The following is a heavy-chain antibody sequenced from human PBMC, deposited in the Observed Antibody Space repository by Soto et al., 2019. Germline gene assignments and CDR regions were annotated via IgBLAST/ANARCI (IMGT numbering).Heavy chain of an antibody. V-gene: IGHV6-1*01. Sequence: SQTLSLTCAISGDSVSSNSAAWNWIRQSPSRGLEWLGRTYYRSKWYNDYAVSVKSRITINPDTSKNQFSLQLNSVTPEDTAVNYCAREFGYRYYDILTGSNWFDPWGQGTLVTVPS. CDR2: TYYRSKWYN. D-gene: IGHD3-9*01. CDR1: GDSVSSNSAA. J-gene: IGHJ5*02. CDR3: AREFGYRYYDILTGSNWFDP.